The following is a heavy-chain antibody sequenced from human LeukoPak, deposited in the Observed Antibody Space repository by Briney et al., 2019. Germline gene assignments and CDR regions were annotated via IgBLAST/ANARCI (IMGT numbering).Heavy chain of an antibody. CDR2: IYYTGSS. D-gene: IGHD1-26*01. V-gene: IGHV4-39*07. J-gene: IGHJ5*02. CDR3: ARGKYSGARGNWFDP. Sequence: SETLSLTCTVSGDSISSGDFFWGWIRQPPGKGLEWIGSIYYTGSSFYNPSLKSRVAISVDTSKNQFSLQLISVTVADTAVFYCARGKYSGARGNWFDPWGQGTLVTVSS. CDR1: GDSISSGDFF.